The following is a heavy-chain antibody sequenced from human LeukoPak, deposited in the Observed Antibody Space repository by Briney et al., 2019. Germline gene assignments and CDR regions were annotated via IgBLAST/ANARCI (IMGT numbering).Heavy chain of an antibody. V-gene: IGHV4-59*08. J-gene: IGHJ5*02. CDR3: ARKTRLYGDGGPRWFDP. CDR2: IYYSGST. CDR1: GGSIRSYY. D-gene: IGHD4-17*01. Sequence: SETLSLTCTVSGGSIRSYYWSWIRQPPGKGLEWIAYIYYSGSTNYNPSLKSRVTISVDTSKNQFSLKLSSVTAADTAVYYRARKTRLYGDGGPRWFDPWGQGPLVTVSS.